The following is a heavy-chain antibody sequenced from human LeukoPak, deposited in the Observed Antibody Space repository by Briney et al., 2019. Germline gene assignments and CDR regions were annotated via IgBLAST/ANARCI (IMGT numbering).Heavy chain of an antibody. CDR1: GFTFCSYS. CDR3: ARGGKAAAGRHLLVDY. CDR2: TSYDGSNK. Sequence: GGSLRLSCAASGFTFCSYSLHWVRQAPGKGLEWLAVTSYDGSNKYYVDSVKGRFTISRDNSKNTLYLQMNSLRGEDTAVYYCARGGKAAAGRHLLVDYWGQGTLVTVSS. V-gene: IGHV3-30*04. D-gene: IGHD6-13*01. J-gene: IGHJ4*02.